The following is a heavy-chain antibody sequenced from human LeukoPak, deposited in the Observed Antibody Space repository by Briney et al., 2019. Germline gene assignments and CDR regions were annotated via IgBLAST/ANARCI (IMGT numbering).Heavy chain of an antibody. CDR3: ARNTAALSHTTI. J-gene: IGHJ4*02. V-gene: IGHV4-34*01. CDR1: GGSFSGYY. D-gene: IGHD6-13*01. Sequence: SETLSLTCAVYGGSFSGYYWSWIRQPPGKGLEWIGEINHSGSTNYNPSPKSRVTISVDTSKNQFSLKLSSVTAADTAVYYCARNTAALSHTTIWGQGTLVTVSS. CDR2: INHSGST.